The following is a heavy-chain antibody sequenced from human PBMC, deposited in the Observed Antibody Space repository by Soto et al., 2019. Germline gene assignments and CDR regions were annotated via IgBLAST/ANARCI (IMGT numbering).Heavy chain of an antibody. D-gene: IGHD6-6*01. V-gene: IGHV3-74*01. CDR3: ARDLVPQQLALDY. CDR2: ISTDGSST. Sequence: EVQLVESGGGLVQPGGSLRLSCAASGFTLSSYWMHWVRQAPGKGLVWVSRISTDGSSTTYADSVKGRFTISRDNTKKTLYLQMNSLRAEDTAVYYCARDLVPQQLALDYWGQGTLVTVSS. CDR1: GFTLSSYW. J-gene: IGHJ4*02.